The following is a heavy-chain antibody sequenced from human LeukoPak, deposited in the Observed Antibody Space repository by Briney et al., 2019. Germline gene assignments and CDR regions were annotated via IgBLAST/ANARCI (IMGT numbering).Heavy chain of an antibody. CDR3: AREVVVVVAYFDY. V-gene: IGHV4-38-2*02. CDR1: AYSISSGYY. D-gene: IGHD2-15*01. Sequence: SETLSLTCTVSAYSISSGYYWGWIRQPPGKGLEWIGSIYHSGSTYYNPSLKSRVTISVDTSKNQFSLKLSSVTAADAAVYYCAREVVVVVAYFDYWGQGTLVTVSS. J-gene: IGHJ4*02. CDR2: IYHSGST.